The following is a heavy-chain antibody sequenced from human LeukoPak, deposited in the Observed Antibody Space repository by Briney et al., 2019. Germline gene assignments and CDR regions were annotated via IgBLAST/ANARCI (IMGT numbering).Heavy chain of an antibody. J-gene: IGHJ4*02. D-gene: IGHD6-13*01. CDR2: INPNSGGT. CDR1: GYTFTGYY. Sequence: ASVKVSCKASGYTFTGYYMHWVRQAPGQGLEWMGWINPNSGGTNYAQKFQGRVTMTRNTSISTAYMELSSLRSEDTAVYYCARGSGSSWYGFDYWGQGTLVTVSS. V-gene: IGHV1-2*02. CDR3: ARGSGSSWYGFDY.